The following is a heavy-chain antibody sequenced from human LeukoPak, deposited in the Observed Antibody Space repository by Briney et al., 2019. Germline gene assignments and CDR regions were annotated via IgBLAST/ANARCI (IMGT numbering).Heavy chain of an antibody. Sequence: PGGSLRLSCAASGFTFSSYAMSWARQAPGKGLEWVACLSHAGNTWYNPSLESRLSISVDTSKNQFSLKFSSVTAADTALYWCARHNAPRLVGFDFWGQGILVTVSS. V-gene: IGHV4-38-2*01. CDR1: GFTFSSYA. CDR3: ARHNAPRLVGFDF. CDR2: LSHAGNT. D-gene: IGHD6-6*01. J-gene: IGHJ4*02.